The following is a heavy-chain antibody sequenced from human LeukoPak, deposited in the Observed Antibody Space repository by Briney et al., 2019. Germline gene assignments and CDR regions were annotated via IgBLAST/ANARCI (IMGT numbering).Heavy chain of an antibody. D-gene: IGHD1-26*01. Sequence: GASVKVSCKASGYTFTSYGISWVRQAPGQGLEWMGWISAYNGNTNYAQKLQGRVTMTTDTSTSTAYMELRSLRSDDTAVYYCAREVRGSYDRFRVFDYWGQGTLVTVSS. V-gene: IGHV1-18*01. J-gene: IGHJ4*02. CDR2: ISAYNGNT. CDR3: AREVRGSYDRFRVFDY. CDR1: GYTFTSYG.